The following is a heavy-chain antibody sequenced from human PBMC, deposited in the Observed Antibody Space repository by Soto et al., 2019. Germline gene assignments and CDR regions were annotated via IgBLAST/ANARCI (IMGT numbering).Heavy chain of an antibody. V-gene: IGHV5-51*01. J-gene: IGHJ6*02. CDR2: IYPGDSDT. CDR3: ATMDSSGFYYWAMAV. Sequence: GQYLKISCEDSGYSLTSYWIGWLRQMPGKGLEWMGIIYPGDSDTRYSPSFQGHVTISADRSINTAYLQWSSLKASDTAMYYCATMDSSGFYYWAMAVWGQGTTVTVSS. CDR1: GYSLTSYW. D-gene: IGHD3-22*01.